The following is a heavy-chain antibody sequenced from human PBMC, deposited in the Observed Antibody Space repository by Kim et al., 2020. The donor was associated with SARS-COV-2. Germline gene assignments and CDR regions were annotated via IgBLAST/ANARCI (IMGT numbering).Heavy chain of an antibody. J-gene: IGHJ4*02. D-gene: IGHD3-16*01. CDR3: VRGAAGFGY. Sequence: SETLSLTCTVYGGSFSGYYWSWIRQPPGKGLEWIGEINHSGSTNYNPSLKSRVTISVDTSKNQFSLKLSSVTATDTAVYYCVRGAAGFGYWGQGTLVTVSS. V-gene: IGHV4-34*01. CDR1: GGSFSGYY. CDR2: INHSGST.